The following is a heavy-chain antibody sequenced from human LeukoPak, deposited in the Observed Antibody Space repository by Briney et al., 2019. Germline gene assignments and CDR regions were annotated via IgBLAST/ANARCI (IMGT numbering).Heavy chain of an antibody. CDR2: ISAYNGNT. Sequence: ASVKVSCKASGYTFTSYGISWVRQAPGQGLEWMGWISAYNGNTNYAQKLQGRVTMTTGTSTSTAYMELRSLRSDDTAVYYCARDHQPLLGYYYDVDVWGQGTTVTVSS. CDR1: GYTFTSYG. D-gene: IGHD2-21*02. CDR3: ARDHQPLLGYYYDVDV. V-gene: IGHV1-18*01. J-gene: IGHJ6*02.